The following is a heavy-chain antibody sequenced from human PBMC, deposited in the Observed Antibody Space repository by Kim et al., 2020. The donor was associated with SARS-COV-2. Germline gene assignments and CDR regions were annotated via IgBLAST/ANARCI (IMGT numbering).Heavy chain of an antibody. V-gene: IGHV4-34*01. D-gene: IGHD3-22*01. Sequence: SETLSLTCSVYGGSFSGFYWSWIRQPPGKGLEWIGEINHSGSTDYNPSLKSRVTISVDTSKNQFSLKLRSVTAADTAVFFCARGYYYDSSHWYFDLWGRGTLVTVSS. J-gene: IGHJ2*01. CDR1: GGSFSGFY. CDR3: ARGYYYDSSHWYFDL. CDR2: INHSGST.